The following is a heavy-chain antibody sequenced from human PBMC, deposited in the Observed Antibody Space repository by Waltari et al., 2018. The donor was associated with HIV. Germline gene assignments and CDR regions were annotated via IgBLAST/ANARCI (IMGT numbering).Heavy chain of an antibody. CDR1: GFTFSSYG. CDR3: ARDTAMVFYAFDI. V-gene: IGHV3-33*01. D-gene: IGHD5-18*01. Sequence: QVQLVESGGGVVQPGRSLRLSCAASGFTFSSYGMHWVRQAPGKGLEWVAVIWYDGSNKYYADSVKGRFTISRDNSKNTLYLQMNSLRAEDTAVYYCARDTAMVFYAFDIWGQGTMVTVSS. CDR2: IWYDGSNK. J-gene: IGHJ3*02.